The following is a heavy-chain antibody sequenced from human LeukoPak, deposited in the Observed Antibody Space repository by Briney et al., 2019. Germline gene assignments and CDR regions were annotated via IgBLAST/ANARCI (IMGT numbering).Heavy chain of an antibody. D-gene: IGHD2-2*01. CDR2: IIPILGIA. CDR3: ARDCSSTSCPFDY. V-gene: IGHV1-69*04. CDR1: GGTFSSYA. J-gene: IGHJ4*02. Sequence: SVKVSCKASGGTFSSYAISWVRQAPGQGLEWMGRIIPILGIANYAQKFQGRVTITADKSTSTAYMELSSLRSEDTAVYYCARDCSSTSCPFDYWGQGTLVTVSS.